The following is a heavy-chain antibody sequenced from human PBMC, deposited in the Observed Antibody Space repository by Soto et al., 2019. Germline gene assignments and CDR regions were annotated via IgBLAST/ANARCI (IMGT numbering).Heavy chain of an antibody. CDR3: ARDFSEPSYSNYDYYYGMDV. V-gene: IGHV3-23*01. CDR2: ISGSGGST. Sequence: PAGSVRISVVSAGFPFRGDPMSWVSQAPGKGLEWVSAISGSGGSTYYADSVKGRFTISRDNSKNTLYLQMNSLRAEDTAVYYCARDFSEPSYSNYDYYYGMDVWGQGTTVTVSS. D-gene: IGHD4-4*01. CDR1: GFPFRGDP. J-gene: IGHJ6*02.